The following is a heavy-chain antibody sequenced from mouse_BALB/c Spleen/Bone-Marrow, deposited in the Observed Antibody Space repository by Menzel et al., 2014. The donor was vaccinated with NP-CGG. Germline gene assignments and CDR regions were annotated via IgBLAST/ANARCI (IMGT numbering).Heavy chain of an antibody. V-gene: IGHV5-12-2*01. CDR2: ISDGGGRA. Sequence: EVQGVESGGGLVQPGGSLKLSCAASRFTFSSYTMSWIRQTPEKRLEWVAYISDGGGRAYYPDTVKGRFTISRDNAKNTLYLQMSSLKSEDTAMYYCARQLDSSGYVLDYWGQGTTLTVSS. D-gene: IGHD3-2*01. J-gene: IGHJ2*01. CDR1: RFTFSSYT. CDR3: ARQLDSSGYVLDY.